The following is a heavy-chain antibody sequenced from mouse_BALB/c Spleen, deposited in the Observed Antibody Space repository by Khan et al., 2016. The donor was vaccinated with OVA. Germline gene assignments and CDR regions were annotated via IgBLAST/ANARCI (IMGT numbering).Heavy chain of an antibody. Sequence: QVQLKQSGAELVRPGASVKLSCKTSGYIFTSYWIHWVKQRSGKGLEWIARIYPGTDSTYYNEKFKGKATMSADKSSSTAYMQLSSLKSEDAAVVCCARIDCEGAWFAYWGQGTLVTVSA. CDR1: GYIFTSYW. J-gene: IGHJ3*01. V-gene: IGHV1-76*01. CDR3: ARIDCEGAWFAY. CDR2: IYPGTDST.